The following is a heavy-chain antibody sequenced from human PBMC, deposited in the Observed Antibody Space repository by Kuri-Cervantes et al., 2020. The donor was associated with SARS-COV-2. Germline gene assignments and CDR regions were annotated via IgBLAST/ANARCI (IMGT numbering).Heavy chain of an antibody. V-gene: IGHV1-3*01. CDR3: ARDHYWFGRLKPYYFDY. Sequence: ASVKVSCKASGYTFTSYAMHWVRQAPGQRLEWMGWINAGNGNTKYSQKFQGRVTITRDTSAGTAYMELSSLRSEDTAVYYCARDHYWFGRLKPYYFDYWGQGTLVTVSS. D-gene: IGHD3-10*01. CDR2: INAGNGNT. J-gene: IGHJ4*02. CDR1: GYTFTSYA.